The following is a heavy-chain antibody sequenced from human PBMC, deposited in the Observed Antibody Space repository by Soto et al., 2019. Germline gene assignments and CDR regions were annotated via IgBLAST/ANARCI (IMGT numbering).Heavy chain of an antibody. CDR1: GYTFTGYY. Sequence: ASLKVSCKASGYTFTGYYMHWVRQAPGQGLEWMGWINPNSGGTNYAQKFQGWVTMTRDTSISTAYMELSRLRSDDTAVYYCARQGDYFFNYMDVWGKGTTVTVSS. CDR2: INPNSGGT. V-gene: IGHV1-2*04. J-gene: IGHJ6*03. CDR3: ARQGDYFFNYMDV.